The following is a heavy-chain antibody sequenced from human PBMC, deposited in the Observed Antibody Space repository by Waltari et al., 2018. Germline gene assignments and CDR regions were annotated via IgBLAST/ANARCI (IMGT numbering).Heavy chain of an antibody. CDR2: ISYDGTNK. Sequence: QVPLVESGGGVVQPGGSLRLSCAASGLSFSPYGIHWVRQAPGKGLAWVASISYDGTNKYYADSVQGRFTISRDNSKNSLYLQMSSLTAEDTAVYFCAKEHGDDSGDYWGQGTLVTVSS. D-gene: IGHD2-21*02. J-gene: IGHJ4*02. CDR3: AKEHGDDSGDY. CDR1: GLSFSPYG. V-gene: IGHV3-30*18.